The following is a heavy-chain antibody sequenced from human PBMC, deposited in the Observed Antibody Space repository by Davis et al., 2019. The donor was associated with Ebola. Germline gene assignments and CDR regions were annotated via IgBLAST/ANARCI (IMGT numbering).Heavy chain of an antibody. CDR2: IKTNTGNP. D-gene: IGHD4-17*01. CDR3: ARYGDYGDYRGFFDY. CDR1: GYTFTSYA. Sequence: ASVKVSCKASGYTFTSYAMNWVRQAPGQGLEWMGWIKTNTGNPTYAQGFTGRFVFSLDTSVSTAYLQISSLKAEDTAVYYCARYGDYGDYRGFFDYWGQGSLVTVSS. J-gene: IGHJ4*02. V-gene: IGHV7-4-1*02.